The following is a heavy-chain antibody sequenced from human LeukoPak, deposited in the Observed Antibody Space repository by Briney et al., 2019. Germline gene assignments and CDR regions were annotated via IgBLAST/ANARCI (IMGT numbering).Heavy chain of an antibody. J-gene: IGHJ4*02. Sequence: AKSLRLSCAPDALTFSNYGMGWVRQAPGKWLEWVAGISYDGTNKYYADSVKGRFTVSRDNSKNTLYLQMNRLSAVDTAVYYCAKDPDSGIAAAGTDDYWGQGTLVTVSS. V-gene: IGHV3-30*18. CDR1: ALTFSNYG. CDR3: AKDPDSGIAAAGTDDY. CDR2: ISYDGTNK. D-gene: IGHD6-13*01.